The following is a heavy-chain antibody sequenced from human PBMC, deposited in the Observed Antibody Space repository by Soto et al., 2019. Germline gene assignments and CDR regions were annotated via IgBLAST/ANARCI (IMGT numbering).Heavy chain of an antibody. CDR3: AREGSGSYYNYYYYGMDV. J-gene: IGHJ6*02. Sequence: QVQLVQSGAEVKKPGASVKVSCKASGYTFTSYAMHWVRQAPGQRLEWMGWINAGNGNTKYSQKFQGRVTITRDTSASTAYTELSSLRSEDTAVYYCAREGSGSYYNYYYYGMDVWGQGTTVTVSS. CDR2: INAGNGNT. V-gene: IGHV1-3*01. D-gene: IGHD3-10*01. CDR1: GYTFTSYA.